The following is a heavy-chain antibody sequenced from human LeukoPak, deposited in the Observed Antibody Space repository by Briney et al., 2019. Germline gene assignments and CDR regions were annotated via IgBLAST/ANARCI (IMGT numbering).Heavy chain of an antibody. CDR3: ARDRDYGGNRPNYYCYMDV. D-gene: IGHD4-23*01. CDR2: ISSTSSTI. Sequence: GGPLRLSCAASGFTFSSYNMNWVRQAPGKGLEWVSYISSTSSTIYYTDSVKGRFTISRDNAKNSLYLQMNSLRAEDTAVYYCARDRDYGGNRPNYYCYMDVWGKGTTVTVSS. J-gene: IGHJ6*03. V-gene: IGHV3-48*01. CDR1: GFTFSSYN.